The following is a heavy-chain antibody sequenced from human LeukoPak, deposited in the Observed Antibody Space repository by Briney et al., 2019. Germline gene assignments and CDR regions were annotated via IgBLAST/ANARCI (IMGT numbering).Heavy chain of an antibody. CDR2: ISGNGAGT. D-gene: IGHD4-17*01. CDR1: GFTLSSHA. V-gene: IGHV3-23*02. CDR3: ARGTHTVTTAAEYFQH. Sequence: GGSLRLSCTPSGFTLSSHAMSWVRQAPGKGLEWVSGISGNGAGTYYGDSVKGRFTISRDNSKNTLYLQMNSLRAEDTAVYYCARGTHTVTTAAEYFQHWGQGTLVTVSS. J-gene: IGHJ1*01.